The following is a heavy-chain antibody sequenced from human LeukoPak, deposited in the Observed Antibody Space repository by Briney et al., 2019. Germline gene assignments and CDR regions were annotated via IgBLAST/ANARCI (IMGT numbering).Heavy chain of an antibody. D-gene: IGHD5-12*01. CDR1: GFTFSSYA. V-gene: IGHV3-64*01. Sequence: PGGSLRLSCAASGFTFSSYAMHWVRQAPGKGLEYVSAISSNGGSTYYANSVKGRFTISRDNSKNTLYLQMGSLRAEDMAVYYCARDRSGYDSGAFDIWGQGTMVTVSS. J-gene: IGHJ3*02. CDR3: ARDRSGYDSGAFDI. CDR2: ISSNGGST.